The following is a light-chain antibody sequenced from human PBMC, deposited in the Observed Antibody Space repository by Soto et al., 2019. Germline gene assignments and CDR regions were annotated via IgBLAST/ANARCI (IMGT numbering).Light chain of an antibody. CDR3: HQYNSWPPGT. V-gene: IGKV3D-15*01. Sequence: ETVMTQSPATLSVSPGEGATLSCRASQTINNNLAWYQQKPGQAPRLLIYGASRRATGIPARFSGSGSGTEFTLTISSLQSEDFALYYCHQYNSWPPGTFGQGTKVDI. CDR2: GAS. CDR1: QTINNN. J-gene: IGKJ2*01.